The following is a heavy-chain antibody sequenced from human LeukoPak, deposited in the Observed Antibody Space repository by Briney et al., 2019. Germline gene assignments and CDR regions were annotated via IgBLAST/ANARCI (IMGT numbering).Heavy chain of an antibody. CDR3: AKDGEIVVVTAPLYGMDV. V-gene: IGHV3-30*18. D-gene: IGHD2-21*02. CDR2: ISYDGSNK. CDR1: AFIFSGHW. Sequence: GGSLRLSCEGPAFIFSGHWMNWVRQTPGKGLEWVAVISYDGSNKYYADSVKGRFTISRDNSKSTLYLQMNSLRAEDTAVYYCAKDGEIVVVTAPLYGMDVWGQGTTVTVSS. J-gene: IGHJ6*02.